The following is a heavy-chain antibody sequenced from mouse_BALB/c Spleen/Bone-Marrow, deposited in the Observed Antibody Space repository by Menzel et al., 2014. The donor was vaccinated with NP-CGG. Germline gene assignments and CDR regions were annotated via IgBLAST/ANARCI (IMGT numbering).Heavy chain of an antibody. CDR2: ISTYYGDA. J-gene: IGHJ4*01. V-gene: IGHV1S137*01. CDR3: ARDAMDY. Sequence: VKVVESGAELVRPGVSVKISCKGSGYTFTDYAMHWVKQSHAKSLEWIGVISTYYGDASYNQKFKGEATMTVDKSSSTAYMELARLTSEDSAIYYCARDAMDYWGQGTSVTVSS. CDR1: GYTFTDYA.